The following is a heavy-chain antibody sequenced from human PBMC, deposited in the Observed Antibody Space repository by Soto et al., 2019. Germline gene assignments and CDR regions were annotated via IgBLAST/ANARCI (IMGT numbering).Heavy chain of an antibody. Sequence: EVQLLESGGGLVQPGGSLRLSCAASGFTFSSYAMSWVRQAPGKGLEWVSAISGSGGSTYYADSVKGRFTISRDNSKNTLYRQMNSLRAEDTAVYYCARKGGDSSGYYFDYWGQGTLVTVSS. D-gene: IGHD3-22*01. J-gene: IGHJ4*02. CDR1: GFTFSSYA. CDR2: ISGSGGST. CDR3: ARKGGDSSGYYFDY. V-gene: IGHV3-23*01.